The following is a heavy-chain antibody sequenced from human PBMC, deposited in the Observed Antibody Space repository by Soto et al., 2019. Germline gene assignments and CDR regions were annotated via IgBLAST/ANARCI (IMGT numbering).Heavy chain of an antibody. CDR1: GGSVSSGSYY. Sequence: SETLSLTCTVSGGSVSSGSYYWSWIRQPPGKGLEWIGYIYYSGSTNYNPSPKSRVTISVDTSKNQFSLKLSSVTAADTAVYYCARGRDAFDIWGQGTMVTVSS. CDR2: IYYSGST. V-gene: IGHV4-61*01. J-gene: IGHJ3*02. CDR3: ARGRDAFDI.